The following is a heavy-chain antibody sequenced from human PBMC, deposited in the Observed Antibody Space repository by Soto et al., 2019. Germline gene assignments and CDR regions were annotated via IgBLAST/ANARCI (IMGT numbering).Heavy chain of an antibody. CDR2: MNPNSGNT. CDR1: GYTFNNYD. J-gene: IGHJ5*01. D-gene: IGHD3-10*01. V-gene: IGHV1-8*02. Sequence: ASVKVSCKASGYTFNNYDIHWVRQAPGHGLEWMGWMNPNSGNTGYAQNFRGRVTMTQNTAIGTAYMELSSLRSDDTATYYCTRAYGAETFDFWGQGTRVTV. CDR3: TRAYGAETFDF.